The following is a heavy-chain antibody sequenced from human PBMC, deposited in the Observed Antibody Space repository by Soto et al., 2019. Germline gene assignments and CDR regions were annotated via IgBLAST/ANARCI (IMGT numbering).Heavy chain of an antibody. CDR2: ISAYNGNT. V-gene: IGHV1-18*01. D-gene: IGHD3-10*01. CDR3: ARDGASMVRADDAFDI. Sequence: QVQLVQSGAEVKKPGASVKVSCKASGYTFTSYGISWVRQAPGQGLEWMGWISAYNGNTNYAQKLQGRVTMTTDTHTTXADMGLRGLRSDDTAVYYCARDGASMVRADDAFDIWGQGKMVTVSS. CDR1: GYTFTSYG. J-gene: IGHJ3*02.